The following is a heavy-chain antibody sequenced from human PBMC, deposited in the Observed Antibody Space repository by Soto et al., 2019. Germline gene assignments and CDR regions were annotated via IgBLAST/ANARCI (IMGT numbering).Heavy chain of an antibody. J-gene: IGHJ6*03. V-gene: IGHV3-48*01. CDR3: ARAEYQLLWRYYYYYYYMDV. CDR1: GFTFSSYS. CDR2: ISSSSSTI. D-gene: IGHD2-2*01. Sequence: GGSLRLSCAASGFTFSSYSMNWVRQAPGKGLEWVSYISSSSSTIYYADSVKGRFTISRDNAKNSRYLQMNSLRAEDTAVYYCARAEYQLLWRYYYYYYYMDVWGKGTTVTVSS.